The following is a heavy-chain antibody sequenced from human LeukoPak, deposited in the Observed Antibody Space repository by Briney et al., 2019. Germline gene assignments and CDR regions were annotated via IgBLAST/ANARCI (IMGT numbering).Heavy chain of an antibody. V-gene: IGHV4-38-2*02. D-gene: IGHD2-15*01. CDR3: ARVLCSGGSCYSGRLECGCWFDP. J-gene: IGHJ5*02. CDR1: GYSISSGYY. CDR2: IYHSGST. Sequence: PSETLSLTCTVSGYSISSGYYWGWIRQPPGKGLEWIGSIYHSGSTYYNPSPKSRVTISVDTSKNQFSLKLSSVTAADTAVYYCARVLCSGGSCYSGRLECGCWFDPWGQGTLVTVSS.